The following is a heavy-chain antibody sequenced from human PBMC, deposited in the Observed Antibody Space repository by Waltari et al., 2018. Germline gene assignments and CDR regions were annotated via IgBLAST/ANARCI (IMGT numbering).Heavy chain of an antibody. CDR2: IRYGGSRK. J-gene: IGHJ6*03. CDR1: GFTLNNYG. D-gene: IGHD1-1*01. V-gene: IGHV3-30*02. CDR3: VKDRKTWNDYYYYMDV. Sequence: QVQLVESGGGVVQPGGSLRLSCAASGFTLNNYGMYGMYWVRQAPGKGMEWVAFIRYGGSRKDYAESVQGRFTITRENSKNTLYLQMKSLRAEDTAVYFCVKDRKTWNDYYYYMDVWGKGTTVTVSS.